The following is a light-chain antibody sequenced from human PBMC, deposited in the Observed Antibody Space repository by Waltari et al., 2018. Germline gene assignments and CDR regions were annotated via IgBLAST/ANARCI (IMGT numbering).Light chain of an antibody. Sequence: DIVMTQSPDSLTVYLGERANIKYKSNQSVLYNSNNKNYVAWYQQKTGQPPKLLIYLASTRQSGVPYRFSGSGSGTDFTLTISSLQAEDVAVYHCQQYYTNPRTFGQGTKVEIK. CDR2: LAS. CDR1: QSVLYNSNNKNY. CDR3: QQYYTNPRT. V-gene: IGKV4-1*01. J-gene: IGKJ1*01.